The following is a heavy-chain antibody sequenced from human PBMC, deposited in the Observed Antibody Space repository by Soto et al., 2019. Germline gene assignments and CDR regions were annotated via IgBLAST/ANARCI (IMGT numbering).Heavy chain of an antibody. V-gene: IGHV3-13*05. CDR2: IGTAGDP. CDR3: ARAGYDSSGYYFYAMDV. D-gene: IGHD3-22*01. J-gene: IGHJ6*02. Sequence: VGSLRLSCVASGFILSGYDMHWVRQAAGEGLEWVSAIGTAGDPYYSGSVKGRFTISRGNAENSVYLQMNSLRAGDTAVYYCARAGYDSSGYYFYAMDVWGPGTTVTVSS. CDR1: GFILSGYD.